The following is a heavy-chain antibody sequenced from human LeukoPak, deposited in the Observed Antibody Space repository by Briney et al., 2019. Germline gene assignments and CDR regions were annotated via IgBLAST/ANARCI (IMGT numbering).Heavy chain of an antibody. CDR2: INHSGST. J-gene: IGHJ2*01. D-gene: IGHD3-22*01. Sequence: SQTLSLTCTVSRGSISSGAYDWGWIRQHPKRGLEYVGYINHSGSTYYNPSLQSRATMSVDTSKNQFSLTLSSVTAADSAVYYCARAARQGFTMIVVPFFYFDLWGRGTLVTVSS. V-gene: IGHV4-31*03. CDR1: RGSISSGAYD. CDR3: ARAARQGFTMIVVPFFYFDL.